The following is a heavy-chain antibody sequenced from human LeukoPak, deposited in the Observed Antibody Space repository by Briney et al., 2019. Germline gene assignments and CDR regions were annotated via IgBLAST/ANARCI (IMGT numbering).Heavy chain of an antibody. CDR2: ISYDGSNK. V-gene: IGHV3-30-3*01. CDR3: ARDIGSSGSFGYFDY. Sequence: GRSLRLSCAASGFTFSSYAMHWVRQAPGKGLEWVAVISYDGSNKYFADSVKGRFTISRDNSKNTLYLQMNSLRAEDTAVYYCARDIGSSGSFGYFDYWGQGTLVTVSS. CDR1: GFTFSSYA. J-gene: IGHJ4*02. D-gene: IGHD1-26*01.